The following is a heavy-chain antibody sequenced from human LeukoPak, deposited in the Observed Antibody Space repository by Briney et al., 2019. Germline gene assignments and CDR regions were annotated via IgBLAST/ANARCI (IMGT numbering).Heavy chain of an antibody. CDR2: IYYSGST. D-gene: IGHD6-19*01. Sequence: PSETLSLTCTVSGGSISSYYWSWIRQPPGKGLEWIGYIYYSGSTNYNPSLKSRVTISVDTSKNQFSLKLSSVTAADTAVYCCARRRDSSGWFWFDPWGQGTLVTVSS. CDR1: GGSISSYY. CDR3: ARRRDSSGWFWFDP. V-gene: IGHV4-59*01. J-gene: IGHJ5*02.